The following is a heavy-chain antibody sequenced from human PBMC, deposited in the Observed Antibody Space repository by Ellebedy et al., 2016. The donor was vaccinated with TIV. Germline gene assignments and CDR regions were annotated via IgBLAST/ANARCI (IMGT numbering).Heavy chain of an antibody. V-gene: IGHV3-72*01. J-gene: IGHJ2*01. Sequence: GESLKISCAASGFTFSDHHMDWVRQAPGKGLAWVGFIRGKTYGGTTEYAGSVKGRFSISRDDSKNSVYLHMNSLKTEDTAVYYCARGNWYCELWGRGTLVTVSA. CDR3: ARGNWYCEL. CDR1: GFTFSDHH. CDR2: IRGKTYGGTT.